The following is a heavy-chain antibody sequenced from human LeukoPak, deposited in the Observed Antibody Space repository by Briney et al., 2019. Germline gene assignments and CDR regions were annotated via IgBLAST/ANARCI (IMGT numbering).Heavy chain of an antibody. CDR3: ARGHCSSTSCSAKRNGWFDP. D-gene: IGHD2-2*01. Sequence: SETLSLTCTVSGGSISSYYWSWIRQPPGKGLEWIGYIYYSGSTNYNPSLKSRVTISVDTSKNQFSLKLSSVTAADTAVYYCARGHCSSTSCSAKRNGWFDPWGQGTLVTVSS. CDR1: GGSISSYY. J-gene: IGHJ5*02. CDR2: IYYSGST. V-gene: IGHV4-59*08.